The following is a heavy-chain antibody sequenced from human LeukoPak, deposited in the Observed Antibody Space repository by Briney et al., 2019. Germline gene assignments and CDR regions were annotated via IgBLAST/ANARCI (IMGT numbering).Heavy chain of an antibody. Sequence: GGSLRLSCEASGFTFYTYWMSWARQAPGKGLEWVASIQQDGSEKYYVDSVKGRFTISRDNAQSSLYLQMNNLRAEDTAVYYCARARGYCSGGSCYVYYFDYWGQGTLVTVSS. CDR3: ARARGYCSGGSCYVYYFDY. D-gene: IGHD2-15*01. CDR2: IQQDGSEK. J-gene: IGHJ4*02. V-gene: IGHV3-7*01. CDR1: GFTFYTYW.